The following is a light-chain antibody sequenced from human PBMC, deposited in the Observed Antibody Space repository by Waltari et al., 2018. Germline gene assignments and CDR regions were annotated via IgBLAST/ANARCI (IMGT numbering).Light chain of an antibody. Sequence: DIQMTPSPSSLSASVGDRVTITCRASQSISSYLNRYQQKPGKAPKLLIYAASSLQSGVPSRFSGSGSGTDFTLTISSLQPEDFATYYCQQSYSTPVTFGQGTKLEIK. CDR2: AAS. V-gene: IGKV1-39*01. CDR3: QQSYSTPVT. J-gene: IGKJ2*01. CDR1: QSISSY.